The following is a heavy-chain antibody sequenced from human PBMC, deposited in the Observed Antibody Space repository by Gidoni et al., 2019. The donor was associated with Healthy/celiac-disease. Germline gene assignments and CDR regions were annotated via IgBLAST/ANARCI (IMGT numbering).Heavy chain of an antibody. CDR1: GYTFTSYA. Sequence: QVQLVQSGAEVKKPGASVKVSCKASGYTFTSYAMHWVRQAPGQRLEWMGWINAGNGNTKYSQKFQGRVTVTRDTSASTAYMELSSLRSEDTALYYCAREDSSGWYGDYWGQGTLVTVSS. CDR3: AREDSSGWYGDY. V-gene: IGHV1-3*01. CDR2: INAGNGNT. D-gene: IGHD6-19*01. J-gene: IGHJ4*02.